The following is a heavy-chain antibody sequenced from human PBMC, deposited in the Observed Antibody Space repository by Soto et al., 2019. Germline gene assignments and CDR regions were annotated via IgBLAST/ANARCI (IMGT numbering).Heavy chain of an antibody. CDR2: IYYSGST. Sequence: PSETLSLTCIVSGRSLSSGRYYWSWIRQNPGKGLEWIGYIYYSGSTYYNPSLKSRVTISVDTSKNQFSLKLSSVTAADTAVYYCARDLTAGYAFDIWGQGTMVTVSS. J-gene: IGHJ3*02. D-gene: IGHD6-13*01. CDR1: GRSLSSGRYY. CDR3: ARDLTAGYAFDI. V-gene: IGHV4-31*03.